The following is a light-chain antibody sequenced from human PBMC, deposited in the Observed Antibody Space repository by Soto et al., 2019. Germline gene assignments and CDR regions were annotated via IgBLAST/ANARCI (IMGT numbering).Light chain of an antibody. CDR2: EVS. Sequence: SALTQPASVSGSPGQSITISCTGTSSDVGGYNYVSLYQQHPGKAPKLMIYEVSNRPSGVSNRFSGSKSGNTASLTISGLQAEDEADYYCSSYTSSSTPYVFGTGTKVTVL. J-gene: IGLJ1*01. CDR1: SSDVGGYNY. V-gene: IGLV2-14*01. CDR3: SSYTSSSTPYV.